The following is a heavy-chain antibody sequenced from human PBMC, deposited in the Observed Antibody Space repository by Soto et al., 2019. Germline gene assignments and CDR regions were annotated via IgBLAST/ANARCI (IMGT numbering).Heavy chain of an antibody. CDR1: GYTFTGYY. CDR2: INPNSGGT. V-gene: IGHV1-2*02. CDR3: ARVGCGGDCYSGYFDY. D-gene: IGHD2-21*02. J-gene: IGHJ4*02. Sequence: ASVKVSCKASGYTFTGYYMHWVRQAPGQGLEWMGWINPNSGGTNYAQKFQGRVTMTRDTSISTAYMELSRLRSDDTAVYYCARVGCGGDCYSGYFDYWGQGXLVTVFS.